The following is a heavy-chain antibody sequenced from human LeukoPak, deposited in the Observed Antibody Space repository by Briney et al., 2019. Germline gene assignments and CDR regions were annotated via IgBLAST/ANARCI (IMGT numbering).Heavy chain of an antibody. V-gene: IGHV3-21*01. J-gene: IGHJ4*02. CDR1: GFTFSSYS. D-gene: IGHD3-22*01. CDR3: ARGSYYYDSSGLLDY. CDR2: ISSSSSYI. Sequence: GGSLRLSCAASGFTFSSYSMNWVRQAPGKGLEWVSSISSSSSYIYYADSVKGRFTISRDNAKNSLYLQMSSLRAEDTAVYYCARGSYYYDSSGLLDYWGQGTLVTVSS.